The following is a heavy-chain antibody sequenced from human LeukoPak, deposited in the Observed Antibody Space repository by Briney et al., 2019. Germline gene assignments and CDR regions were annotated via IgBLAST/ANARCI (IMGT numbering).Heavy chain of an antibody. Sequence: GGSLRLSCAASGFTFSSYWMSWVRQAPGKGPEWVANIKQDGSEKYYVDSVKGRFTISRDNAKNSLYLQMNSLRAEDTAVYYCARVRPYCSGGSCYHYGMDVWGKGTTVTVSS. D-gene: IGHD2-15*01. CDR2: IKQDGSEK. CDR1: GFTFSSYW. CDR3: ARVRPYCSGGSCYHYGMDV. J-gene: IGHJ6*04. V-gene: IGHV3-7*03.